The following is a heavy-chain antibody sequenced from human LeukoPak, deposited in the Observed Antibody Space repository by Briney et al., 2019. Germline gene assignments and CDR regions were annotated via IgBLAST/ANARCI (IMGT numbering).Heavy chain of an antibody. Sequence: SETLSLTCTVSGGSISSSSYYWGWIRQPPGKGLEWIGSIYYSGSTYYNPSLKSRVTISVDTSKNQFSLKLSSVTAADTAVYYCAQTTYCSSTSCYHNWFDPWGQRTLVTVSS. J-gene: IGHJ5*02. CDR1: GGSISSSSYY. CDR2: IYYSGST. D-gene: IGHD2-2*01. V-gene: IGHV4-39*07. CDR3: AQTTYCSSTSCYHNWFDP.